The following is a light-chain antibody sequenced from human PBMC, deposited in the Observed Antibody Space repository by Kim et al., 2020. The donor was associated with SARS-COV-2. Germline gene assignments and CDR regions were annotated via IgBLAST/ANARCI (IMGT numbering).Light chain of an antibody. CDR2: GKN. CDR3: NSRVSNDNVV. V-gene: IGLV3-19*01. CDR1: SLRSYY. J-gene: IGLJ2*01. Sequence: SSELTQDPAVSVALGQTVKITCPGDSLRSYYATWYQQKPGQAPILVIYGKNNRPSGIPDRFSGSSSGNTASLTITRTQAGDEADYYCNSRVSNDNVVFGG.